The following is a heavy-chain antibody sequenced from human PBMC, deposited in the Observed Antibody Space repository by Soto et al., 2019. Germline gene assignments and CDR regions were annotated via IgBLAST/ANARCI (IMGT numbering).Heavy chain of an antibody. CDR2: TYHSGNP. D-gene: IGHD6-13*01. CDR3: AREGEISAADSGTDYYYYGMDV. Sequence: SETLSLTCDVSGDTISTGGYTWAWIRQPPGKALEWIGHTYHSGNPYYNPSLKSRVIISVDRSKNHFSLKLSSVTAADTAVYYCAREGEISAADSGTDYYYYGMDVWGQGTTVTVSS. J-gene: IGHJ6*02. CDR1: GDTISTGGYT. V-gene: IGHV4-30-2*01.